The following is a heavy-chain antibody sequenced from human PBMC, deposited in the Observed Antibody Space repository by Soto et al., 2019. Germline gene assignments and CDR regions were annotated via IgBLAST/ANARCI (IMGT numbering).Heavy chain of an antibody. CDR1: GGTFSSYA. Sequence: SVKVSCKASGGTFSSYAISWVRQAPGQGLEWMGGIIPIFGTANYAQKFQGRVPITADETTSTAYMELSSLRSEDTDVYYCARDLAGPGKVYYWGQGTLVTVSS. CDR2: IIPIFGTA. J-gene: IGHJ4*02. D-gene: IGHD6-19*01. V-gene: IGHV1-69*13. CDR3: ARDLAGPGKVYY.